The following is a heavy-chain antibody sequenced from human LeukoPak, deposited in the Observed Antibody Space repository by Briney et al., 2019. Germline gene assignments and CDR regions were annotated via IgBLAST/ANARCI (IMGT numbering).Heavy chain of an antibody. Sequence: PSETLSLTCTVSGGSISSYYRSWIRQPAGKGLEWIGRIYTSGSTNYNPSLKSRVTISVDKSKNQFSLKLSSVTAADTAVYYCARGTGYSSSWFGDAFDIWGRGTMVTVSS. D-gene: IGHD6-13*01. V-gene: IGHV4-4*07. J-gene: IGHJ3*02. CDR1: GGSISSYY. CDR3: ARGTGYSSSWFGDAFDI. CDR2: IYTSGST.